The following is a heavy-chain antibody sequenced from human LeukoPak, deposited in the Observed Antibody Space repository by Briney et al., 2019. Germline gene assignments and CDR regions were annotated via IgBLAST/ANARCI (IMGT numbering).Heavy chain of an antibody. Sequence: ASVKVSCKAYGYTFTSYGISWVRQAPGQGLEWMGWISAYNGNTNYAQKLQGRVTMTTDTSTSTAYMELRSLRSDDTAVYYCARDFSKGVITTRGFDYWGQGTLVTVSS. CDR1: GYTFTSYG. D-gene: IGHD3-22*01. CDR3: ARDFSKGVITTRGFDY. J-gene: IGHJ4*02. V-gene: IGHV1-18*01. CDR2: ISAYNGNT.